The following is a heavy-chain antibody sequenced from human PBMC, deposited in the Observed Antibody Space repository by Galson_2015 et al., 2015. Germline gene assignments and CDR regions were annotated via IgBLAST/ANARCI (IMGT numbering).Heavy chain of an antibody. D-gene: IGHD2-2*02. J-gene: IGHJ4*02. Sequence: SLRLSCAASGFTFSTYAMHWVRQAPGKGLESVSVVSSDGSSTSYADSVKGRFSVSRDNSKNTLYLQVSNLKTEDTAAYYCVKDHVRCSSANCYTGYWGQGTLLTVSS. CDR1: GFTFSTYA. CDR2: VSSDGSST. V-gene: IGHV3-64D*06. CDR3: VKDHVRCSSANCYTGY.